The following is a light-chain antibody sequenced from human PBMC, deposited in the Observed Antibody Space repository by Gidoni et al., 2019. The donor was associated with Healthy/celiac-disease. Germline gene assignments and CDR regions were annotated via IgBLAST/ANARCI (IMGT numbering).Light chain of an antibody. CDR1: HSVSSSY. V-gene: IGKV3-20*01. J-gene: IGKJ5*01. CDR2: GAS. Sequence: EIVLTQSPGTLSLSPGERATLSCRASHSVSSSYLAWYQQKPGQAPRLLIYGASSRDTDIPDRFSGSGSGTDFTLTSSRLEPEDFAVYYCKKYGSSQITFGQGTRLEIK. CDR3: KKYGSSQIT.